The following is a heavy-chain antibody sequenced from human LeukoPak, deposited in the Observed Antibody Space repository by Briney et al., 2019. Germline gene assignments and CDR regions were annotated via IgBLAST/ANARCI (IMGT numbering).Heavy chain of an antibody. CDR1: GFTFSSYA. CDR3: ANWGCSGGSCYPFDY. D-gene: IGHD2-15*01. Sequence: GGSLRLSCAASGFTFSSYAMSWVRQAPGKGLEWVSAISGSGGRTYYADSVKGRFTISRDNSKNTLYLQMNSLRAEDTAVYYCANWGCSGGSCYPFDYWGQGTLVTVSS. V-gene: IGHV3-23*01. CDR2: ISGSGGRT. J-gene: IGHJ4*02.